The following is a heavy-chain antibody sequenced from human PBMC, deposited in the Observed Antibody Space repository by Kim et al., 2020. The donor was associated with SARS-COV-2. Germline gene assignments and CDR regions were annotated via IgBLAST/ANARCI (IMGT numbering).Heavy chain of an antibody. V-gene: IGHV3-23*01. J-gene: IGHJ3*02. Sequence: EADSGKGRLTISRENNKNTLYMKMNSLRAEDTAVYYCAKAAAPFDAFDIWGQGTMVTVSS. CDR3: AKAAAPFDAFDI.